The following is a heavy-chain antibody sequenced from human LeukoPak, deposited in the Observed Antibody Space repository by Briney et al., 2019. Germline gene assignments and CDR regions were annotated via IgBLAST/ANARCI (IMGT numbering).Heavy chain of an antibody. CDR3: ASGLALTNYYYDSSGYSDY. D-gene: IGHD3-22*01. CDR1: GYTFTGYY. V-gene: IGHV1-2*02. Sequence: ASVKVSCKASGYTFTGYYMHWVRQAPGQGLEWMGWINPNSGGTNYAQKFQGRATMTRDTSISTAYMELSRLRSDDTAVYYCASGLALTNYYYDSSGYSDYWGQGTLVTVSS. CDR2: INPNSGGT. J-gene: IGHJ4*02.